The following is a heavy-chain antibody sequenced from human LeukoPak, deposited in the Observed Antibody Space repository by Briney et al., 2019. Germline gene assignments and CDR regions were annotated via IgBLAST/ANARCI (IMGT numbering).Heavy chain of an antibody. J-gene: IGHJ4*02. CDR2: ISAYNGNT. V-gene: IGHV1-18*01. CDR3: ARLGFGTNFYYFDY. D-gene: IGHD3-10*01. Sequence: ASVKVSCKASGYTFTSYGISWVRQAPGQGLEWMGWISAYNGNTNYAQKLQGRVTMATDTSTSTAYMELRSLRSDDTAVYYCARLGFGTNFYYFDYWGQGTLVTVSS. CDR1: GYTFTSYG.